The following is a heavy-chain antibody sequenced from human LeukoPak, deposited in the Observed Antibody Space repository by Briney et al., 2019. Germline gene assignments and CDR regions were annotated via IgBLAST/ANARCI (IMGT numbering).Heavy chain of an antibody. CDR1: GGSISSGGYY. Sequence: SETLSLTCTVSGGSISSGGYYWRWIRQHPGKGLEWIGYIYYSGSTYYNPSLKSRVTISVDTSKNQFSLKLSSVTAADTAVYYCARDPSSLDAFDIWGQGTMVTVSS. J-gene: IGHJ3*02. V-gene: IGHV4-31*03. CDR3: ARDPSSLDAFDI. CDR2: IYYSGST.